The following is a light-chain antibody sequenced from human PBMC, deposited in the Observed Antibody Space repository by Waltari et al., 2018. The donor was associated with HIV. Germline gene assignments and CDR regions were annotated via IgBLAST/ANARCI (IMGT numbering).Light chain of an antibody. V-gene: IGKV1-13*02. CDR1: QGLRNA. CDR2: DAS. Sequence: AIQLTQSPSSLSASVGDRVTITCRASQGLRNALAWYQQKPGRPPKLLMYDASTLEGGVPSRFSGRMSWTDFNLTISILQPEDSATYYCQQFRSYPRTFGQGATLEIK. J-gene: IGKJ2*01. CDR3: QQFRSYPRT.